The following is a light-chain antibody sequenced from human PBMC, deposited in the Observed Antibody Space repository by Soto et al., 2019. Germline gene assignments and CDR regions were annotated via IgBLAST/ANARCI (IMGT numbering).Light chain of an antibody. CDR1: QSVSSSY. CDR3: QHYENTPPSVT. V-gene: IGKV3-20*01. CDR2: GAS. J-gene: IGKJ3*01. Sequence: EIVLTQSPGTLSLSPWERATLSCRASQSVSSSYLAWYQQRPGQAPRLLIYGASSRAPGIPDRFSGSGSRTDFTLTISRLEPEDFAVYYCQHYENTPPSVTFGPGTKVDIK.